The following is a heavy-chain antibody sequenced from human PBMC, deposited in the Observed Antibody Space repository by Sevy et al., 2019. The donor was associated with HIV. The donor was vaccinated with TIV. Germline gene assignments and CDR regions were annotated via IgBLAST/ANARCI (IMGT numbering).Heavy chain of an antibody. CDR1: GKSLTRLS. Sequence: ASVKVSCKVSGKSLTRLSTHWVRQAPGTGLEWMGSFDPEDGERIYAHKFQGRVTMSEDTSTDTASMDLSSLRSDDTAVYYCAATRESYYGNSGYFDYWGQGTLVTVSS. CDR3: AATRESYYGNSGYFDY. D-gene: IGHD3-22*01. V-gene: IGHV1-24*01. J-gene: IGHJ4*02. CDR2: FDPEDGER.